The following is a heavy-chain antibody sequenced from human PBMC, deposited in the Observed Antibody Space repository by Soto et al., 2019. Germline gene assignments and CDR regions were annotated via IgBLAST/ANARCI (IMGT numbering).Heavy chain of an antibody. V-gene: IGHV1-69*06. CDR3: AGIRHIAMAQRYYYYGMDV. CDR1: GGTFSSYA. J-gene: IGHJ6*02. CDR2: IIPIFGTA. D-gene: IGHD5-18*01. Sequence: QVQLVQSGAEVKKPGSSVKVSCKASGGTFSSYAISWVRQAPGQGLEWMGGIIPIFGTANYAQKFQGRVTITADKSTSTAYMELSSLRSEDTAVYYCAGIRHIAMAQRYYYYGMDVWGQGTTVTVSS.